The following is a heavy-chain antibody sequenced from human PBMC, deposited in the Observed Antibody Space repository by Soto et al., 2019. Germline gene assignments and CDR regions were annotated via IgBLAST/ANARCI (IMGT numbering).Heavy chain of an antibody. CDR3: AKAQFEYSSSSVAFDI. Sequence: PGGSLRLSCAASGFTFSSYAMSWVRQAPGKGLEWVSAISGSGGSTYYADSVKGRFTISRDNSKNTLYLQMNSLRAEDTAVYYCAKAQFEYSSSSVAFDIWGQGTMVTVSS. CDR1: GFTFSSYA. CDR2: ISGSGGST. D-gene: IGHD6-6*01. V-gene: IGHV3-23*01. J-gene: IGHJ3*02.